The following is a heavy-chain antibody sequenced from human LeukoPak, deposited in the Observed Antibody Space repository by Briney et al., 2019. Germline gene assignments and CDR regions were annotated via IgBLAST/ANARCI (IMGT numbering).Heavy chain of an antibody. J-gene: IGHJ4*02. D-gene: IGHD1-1*01. V-gene: IGHV1-3*01. CDR1: GFTFTSYA. CDR3: ARGGTSTPPAVDY. CDR2: INAGNGNT. Sequence: GASVKVSCKASGFTFTSYAMHWVRQAPGQRLDWMGWINAGNGNTRYSQKFQGRVTITRDTSASTAYMELSSLRSEDTAVHYCARGGTSTPPAVDYWGQGSLVTVSS.